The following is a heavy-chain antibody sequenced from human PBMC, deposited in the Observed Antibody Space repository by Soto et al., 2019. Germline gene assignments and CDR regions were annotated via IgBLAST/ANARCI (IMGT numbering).Heavy chain of an antibody. CDR1: GFAFSNWW. CDR3: ARDGGVAVAVDASDI. V-gene: IGHV3-74*01. J-gene: IGHJ3*02. D-gene: IGHD6-19*01. CDR2: INSSGSST. Sequence: PGGSLRLSCVASGFAFSNWWIHWVRQAPGKGLMWVSGINSSGSSTSYADSVKGRFTISRDNAKNSLYLQMNSLRAEDTALYFCARDGGVAVAVDASDIWGQGTMVTVSS.